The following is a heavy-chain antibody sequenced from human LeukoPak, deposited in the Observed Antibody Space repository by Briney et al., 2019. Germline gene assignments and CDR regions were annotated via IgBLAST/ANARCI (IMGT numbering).Heavy chain of an antibody. CDR1: GGTFSSYA. Sequence: ASVKVSCKASGGTFSSYAISWVRQAPGQGLEWMGGIIPIFGTANYAQKFQGRVTITADESTSTAYMELSSLRSEDTAVYYCASEGSSSNYYFDYWGQGTLVTVSS. CDR3: ASEGSSSNYYFDY. D-gene: IGHD6-13*01. J-gene: IGHJ4*02. V-gene: IGHV1-69*13. CDR2: IIPIFGTA.